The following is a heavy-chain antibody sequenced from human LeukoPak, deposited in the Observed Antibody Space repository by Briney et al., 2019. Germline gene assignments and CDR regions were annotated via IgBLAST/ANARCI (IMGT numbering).Heavy chain of an antibody. Sequence: GGSLRLSCAASGFTFSSYSMNWVRQAPGKGLEWVSSISSSSSYIYYADSVKGRFTISRDNAKNSLYLQMNSLRAEDTAVYYCARVFRVATIDYWGQGTLVTVSS. J-gene: IGHJ4*02. V-gene: IGHV3-21*01. CDR3: ARVFRVATIDY. CDR1: GFTFSSYS. D-gene: IGHD5-12*01. CDR2: ISSSSSYI.